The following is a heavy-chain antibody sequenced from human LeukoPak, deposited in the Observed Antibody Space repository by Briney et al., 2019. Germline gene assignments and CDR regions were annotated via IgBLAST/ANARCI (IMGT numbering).Heavy chain of an antibody. J-gene: IGHJ4*02. CDR1: GGSISSSSYY. CDR3: ANLRAEWGLPLY. D-gene: IGHD1-26*01. CDR2: IYYSGST. V-gene: IGHV4-39*07. Sequence: PSETLSLTCTVSGGSISSSSYYWGWIRQPPGKGLEWIGSIYYSGSTYYNPSLKSRVTISVDTSKNQFSLKLSSVTAADTAVYYCANLRAEWGLPLYWGQGTLVTVSS.